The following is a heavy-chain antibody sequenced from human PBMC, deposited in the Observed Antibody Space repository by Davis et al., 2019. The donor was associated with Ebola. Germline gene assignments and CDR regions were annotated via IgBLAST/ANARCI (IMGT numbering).Heavy chain of an antibody. CDR1: GFTFSSYG. V-gene: IGHV3-30*02. D-gene: IGHD1-14*01. CDR2: IRYDGSNQ. J-gene: IGHJ3*02. CDR3: AKVYNTHWINDAFDI. Sequence: GESLKISCAASGFTFSSYGMHWVRRAPGKGLEWVAFIRYDGSNQYYADSVKGRFTISRDNSKNTLYLQMDSLRAEDTAVYYCAKVYNTHWINDAFDIWGQGTMVTVSS.